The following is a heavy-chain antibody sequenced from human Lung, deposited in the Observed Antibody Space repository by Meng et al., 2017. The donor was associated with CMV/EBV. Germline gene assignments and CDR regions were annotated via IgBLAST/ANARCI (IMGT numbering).Heavy chain of an antibody. CDR3: ARERFDYGDYVLDY. D-gene: IGHD4-17*01. V-gene: IGHV3-74*01. Sequence: GESXKISCAASGFTFSRYWMHWARQAPGKGLVWVSRINNDESRKTYADSVKGRFTISRDSAKNTLYLQMNSLRAEDTAVYYCARERFDYGDYVLDYLGQGXLVTVSS. CDR1: GFTFSRYW. CDR2: INNDESRK. J-gene: IGHJ4*02.